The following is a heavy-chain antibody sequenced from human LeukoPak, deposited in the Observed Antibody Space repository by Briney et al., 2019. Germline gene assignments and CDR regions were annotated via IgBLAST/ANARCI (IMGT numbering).Heavy chain of an antibody. CDR3: ARLARGAARPFYYYYYMDV. J-gene: IGHJ6*03. Sequence: GASVKVSCKASGCTFTNYDINWVRQASGQGLEWMGWMNPNSGNTGYAQKFQGRLTITRNTSISTAYMELSSLRSEDTAVYYCARLARGAARPFYYYYYMDVWGKGTTVTVSS. V-gene: IGHV1-8*03. D-gene: IGHD6-6*01. CDR2: MNPNSGNT. CDR1: GCTFTNYD.